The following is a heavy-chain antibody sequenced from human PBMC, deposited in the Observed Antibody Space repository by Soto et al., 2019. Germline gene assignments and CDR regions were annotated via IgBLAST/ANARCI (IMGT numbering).Heavy chain of an antibody. CDR1: GGSISSYY. D-gene: IGHD4-4*01. CDR3: ARGGMTTVTRDYYYYYMDV. CDR2: IYYSGST. V-gene: IGHV4-59*01. J-gene: IGHJ6*03. Sequence: SETLSLTCTVSGGSISSYYWSWIRQPPGKGLEWIGYIYYSGSTNYNPSLKSRVTISVDTSKNQFSLKLSSVTAADTAVYYCARGGMTTVTRDYYYYYMDVWGKGTTVTVSS.